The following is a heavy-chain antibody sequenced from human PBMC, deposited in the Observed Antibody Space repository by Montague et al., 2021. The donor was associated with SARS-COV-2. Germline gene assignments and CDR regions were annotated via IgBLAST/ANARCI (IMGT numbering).Heavy chain of an antibody. J-gene: IGHJ6*02. D-gene: IGHD6-13*01. CDR1: GFTFSNYW. CDR2: IKNDESEK. Sequence: SLRLSCAASGFTFSNYWMSWVRQAPGKGLEWVANIKNDESEKYYLDSVKGRFSVSRENAKNSLYLQMNSLRVEDTAVYYCARVSSSIDCFGMDVWGQGTTVTVSS. CDR3: ARVSSSIDCFGMDV. V-gene: IGHV3-7*01.